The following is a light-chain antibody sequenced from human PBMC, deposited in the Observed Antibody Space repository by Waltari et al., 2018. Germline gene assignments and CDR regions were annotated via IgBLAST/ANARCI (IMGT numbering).Light chain of an antibody. J-gene: IGLJ2*01. CDR1: SSDVGGHDY. CDR2: DVN. V-gene: IGLV2-14*03. Sequence: QSALSQPASVSGSTGQSITISCTGASSDVGGHDYVSWYQQHPGKALNLIIRDVNNRLSCVSNPFSGSKYVNTASLTISALHAEHEADYYCSSYSTSSSLILFVEGTKVTVL. CDR3: SSYSTSSSLIL.